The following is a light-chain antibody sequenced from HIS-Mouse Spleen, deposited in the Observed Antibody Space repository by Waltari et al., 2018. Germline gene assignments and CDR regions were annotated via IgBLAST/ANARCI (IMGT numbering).Light chain of an antibody. J-gene: IGLJ3*02. CDR3: SSYTSSSTRV. V-gene: IGLV2-14*03. CDR1: STDVGGYTY. CDR2: DVS. Sequence: QSALTQPASVSGSPGQSIPIPCTGTSTDVGGYTYVSWYQQHPGKAPKLMIYDVSNRPSGVSNRFSGSKSGNTASLTISGLQAEDEADYYCSSYTSSSTRVFGGGTKLTVL.